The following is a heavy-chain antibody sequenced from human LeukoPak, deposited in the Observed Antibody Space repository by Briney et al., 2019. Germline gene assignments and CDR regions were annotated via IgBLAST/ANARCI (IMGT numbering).Heavy chain of an antibody. J-gene: IGHJ4*02. Sequence: ASVKVSCKASGYTFTTYGVTWVRQAPGQGLECTGWINPYNGNTDSAQNFQGRVTMTTDTSTSTAYMELRSLRSDDTAVYYCARVSKAGGSGWTYYFDYWGQGTLVTVSS. CDR2: INPYNGNT. CDR1: GYTFTTYG. V-gene: IGHV1-18*01. D-gene: IGHD6-19*01. CDR3: ARVSKAGGSGWTYYFDY.